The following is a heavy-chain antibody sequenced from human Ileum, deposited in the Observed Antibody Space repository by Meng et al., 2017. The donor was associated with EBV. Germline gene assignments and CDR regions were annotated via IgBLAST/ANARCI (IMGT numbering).Heavy chain of an antibody. J-gene: IGHJ4*02. V-gene: IGHV1-3*04. CDR3: ASRPGFNIGPFDF. CDR1: GYTFTRYP. D-gene: IGHD3/OR15-3a*01. CDR2: INTDSGET. Sequence: QVQLGQAGVEVKKPGALVKLSCKASGYTFTRYPIHWVRQAPGQRPEWMGWINTDSGETEFSQKFQGRVTITRDTSATTAYMELISLRSEDTAVYYCASRPGFNIGPFDFWGQGTLVTVSS.